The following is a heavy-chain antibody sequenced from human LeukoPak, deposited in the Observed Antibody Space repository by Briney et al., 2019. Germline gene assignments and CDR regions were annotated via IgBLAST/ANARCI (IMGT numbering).Heavy chain of an antibody. CDR2: INPNNGDT. D-gene: IGHD3-22*01. CDR3: ARIYYDSSGYLKDRVEF. Sequence: ASVKVSCKASGGTFSSYTISWVRQAPGQGLEWMGWINPNNGDTNYTQKFQGRVTMTRDTSISTAYMELSRLRSDDTAVYYCARIYYDSSGYLKDRVEFWGQGTLVTVSS. CDR1: GGTFSSYT. J-gene: IGHJ4*02. V-gene: IGHV1-2*02.